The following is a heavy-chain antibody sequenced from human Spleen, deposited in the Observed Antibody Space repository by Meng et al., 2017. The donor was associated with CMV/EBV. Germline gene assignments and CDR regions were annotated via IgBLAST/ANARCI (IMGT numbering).Heavy chain of an antibody. CDR1: GFMFSDYY. D-gene: IGHD6-6*01. Sequence: GGSLRLSCAASGFMFSDYYMSWIRQAPGKGLEWLSYMSSIHGTIYYAGSVKGRFTISRDNAKNSLYLQMNSLRVEDTAVYYCVRDGGSSGFDHWGQGTLVTVSS. V-gene: IGHV3-11*01. J-gene: IGHJ4*02. CDR3: VRDGGSSGFDH. CDR2: MSSIHGTI.